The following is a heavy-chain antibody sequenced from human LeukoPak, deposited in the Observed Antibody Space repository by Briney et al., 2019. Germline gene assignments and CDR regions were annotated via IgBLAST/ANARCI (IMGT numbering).Heavy chain of an antibody. CDR1: GFTFSSYG. CDR2: ISYDGSNK. J-gene: IGHJ4*02. Sequence: PGGSLRLSCAASGFTFSSYGMHWVRQAPGKGLEWVAVISYDGSNKYYADSVKGRFTISRDNSKNTLYLQMNSLRAEDTAMYYCVRDFSYGSGSYYGLEYWGQGTLVTVCS. V-gene: IGHV3-30*03. CDR3: VRDFSYGSGSYYGLEY. D-gene: IGHD3-10*01.